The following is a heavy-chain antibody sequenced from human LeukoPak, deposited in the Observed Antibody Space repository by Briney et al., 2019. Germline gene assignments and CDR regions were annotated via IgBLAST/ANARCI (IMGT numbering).Heavy chain of an antibody. D-gene: IGHD5-12*01. CDR1: GYMFNIYG. V-gene: IGHV1-18*01. Sequence: ASVKVSCKASGYMFNIYGISWVRQAPGQGLEWMGWISAFNGNTNYARNFQDRDTMTTDTSTSTAYMELTSLRSDDTAVYYCARSPPSTGYDRFDTWGQGTLVTVSS. CDR3: ARSPPSTGYDRFDT. J-gene: IGHJ4*02. CDR2: ISAFNGNT.